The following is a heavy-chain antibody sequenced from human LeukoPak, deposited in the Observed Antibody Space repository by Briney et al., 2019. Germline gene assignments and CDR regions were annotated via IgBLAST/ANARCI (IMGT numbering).Heavy chain of an antibody. D-gene: IGHD1-7*01. J-gene: IGHJ4*02. CDR3: ARGYMGTTDY. CDR1: GDSVSSNSAA. V-gene: IGHV6-1*01. CDR2: TYYRSKWNK. Sequence: LSQTLSLTCAISGDSVSSNSAAWNWIRQSPSRGLEWLERTYYRSKWNKNYAASVKSRITINPDTSKNQLSLQLNSVTPEDTAVYYCARGYMGTTDYWGQGTLVIVSS.